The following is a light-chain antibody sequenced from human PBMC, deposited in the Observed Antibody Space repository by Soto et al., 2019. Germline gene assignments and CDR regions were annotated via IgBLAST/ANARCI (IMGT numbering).Light chain of an antibody. CDR1: PSIGSN. CDR3: QQYKNWPPIT. Sequence: IVRTQSPATLSVSPGERASLSCRTRPSIGSNLAWYLQKPGQAPRLLIYGASTRAPGISARFSGSGSGTEFTLTISSLQSEDFAVYYCQQYKNWPPITFGQGTRLEIK. CDR2: GAS. V-gene: IGKV3-15*01. J-gene: IGKJ5*01.